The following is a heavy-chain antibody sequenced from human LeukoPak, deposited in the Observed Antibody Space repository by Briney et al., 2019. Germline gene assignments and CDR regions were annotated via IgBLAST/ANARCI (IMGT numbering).Heavy chain of an antibody. CDR1: GFTFTGYY. J-gene: IGHJ4*02. V-gene: IGHV1-2*02. CDR2: INPNSGGT. D-gene: IGHD6-6*01. CDR3: ARELPLWLVPDY. Sequence: PGGSLRLSCAASGFTFTGYYMHWVRQAPGQGLEWMGWINPNSGGTNYAQKFQGRVTMTRDTSISTAYMELSRLRSDDTAVYYCARELPLWLVPDYWGQGTLVTVSS.